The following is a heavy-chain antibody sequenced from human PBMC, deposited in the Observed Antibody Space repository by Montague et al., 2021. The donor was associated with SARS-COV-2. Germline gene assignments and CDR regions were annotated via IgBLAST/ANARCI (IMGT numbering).Heavy chain of an antibody. CDR3: ARDAYYFGPGREERGAFDP. CDR2: IYANGNF. J-gene: IGHJ5*02. Sequence: SETLSLTCSVSGDSITPYGGSIGGYFWSWIRQPAGKGLEWIGRIYANGNFDYNPSLNSRVSMSMDTSKQEFSMRLISVTAADTAVYYCARDAYYFGPGREERGAFDPWGQGILVTVSS. D-gene: IGHD2/OR15-2a*01. V-gene: IGHV4-4*07. CDR1: GDSITPYGGSIGGYF.